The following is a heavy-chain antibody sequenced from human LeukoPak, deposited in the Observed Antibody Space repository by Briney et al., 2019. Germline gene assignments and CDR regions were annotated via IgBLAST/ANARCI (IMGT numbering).Heavy chain of an antibody. V-gene: IGHV1-2*02. CDR3: ARNSREPCDFDY. Sequence: VSVKDSCKASGYTFSGYYMHWVRQAPGQGLEWMGWINPNSGGTNYAQKFQGRVTMTRDTSISTAYMELSRLRSDDTAVYYCARNSREPCDFDYWGQGTLVTVSS. J-gene: IGHJ4*02. D-gene: IGHD1-26*01. CDR1: GYTFSGYY. CDR2: INPNSGGT.